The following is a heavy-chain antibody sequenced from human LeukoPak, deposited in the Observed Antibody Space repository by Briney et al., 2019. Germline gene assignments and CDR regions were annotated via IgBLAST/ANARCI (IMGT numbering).Heavy chain of an antibody. CDR3: AATYYYDSSGYYSFDY. CDR1: GFTFTSSA. CDR2: IVVGSGNT. J-gene: IGHJ4*02. D-gene: IGHD3-22*01. Sequence: SVKVSCKASGFTFTSSAMQWVRQARGQRLEWIGWIVVGSGNTNYAQKFQERVTITRHMSTSTAYMELSSLRSEDTAVYYCAATYYYDSSGYYSFDYWGQGTLVTVSS. V-gene: IGHV1-58*02.